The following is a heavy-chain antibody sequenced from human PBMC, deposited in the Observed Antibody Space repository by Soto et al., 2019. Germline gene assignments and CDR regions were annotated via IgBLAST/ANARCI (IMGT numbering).Heavy chain of an antibody. CDR1: GGTFSSYA. Sequence: SVKVSCKASGGTFSSYAISWVRQAPGQGLEWMGGIIPIFGTANYAQKFQGRATITADESTSTAYMELSSLRSEDTAVYYCARGARTTVTVFDYWGQGTLVTVSS. CDR3: ARGARTTVTVFDY. J-gene: IGHJ4*02. CDR2: IIPIFGTA. V-gene: IGHV1-69*13. D-gene: IGHD4-17*01.